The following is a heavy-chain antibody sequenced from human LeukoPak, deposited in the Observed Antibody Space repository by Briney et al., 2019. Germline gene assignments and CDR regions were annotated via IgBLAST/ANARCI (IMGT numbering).Heavy chain of an antibody. J-gene: IGHJ4*02. CDR3: ARDAVGATGFDY. Sequence: SETLSLTCTVSGGSISSGDYYWSWIRQPPGKGLAWIGYVYYSGSTYYNPSLKSRVTISVDTSKNQFSLKLSSVTAADTAVYYCARDAVGATGFDYWGPGTLVTVPS. D-gene: IGHD1-26*01. V-gene: IGHV4-30-4*08. CDR1: GGSISSGDYY. CDR2: VYYSGST.